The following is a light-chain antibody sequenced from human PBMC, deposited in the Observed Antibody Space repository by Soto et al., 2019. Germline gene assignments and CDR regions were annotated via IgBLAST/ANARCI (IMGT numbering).Light chain of an antibody. V-gene: IGKV1-39*01. CDR1: QNINNY. CDR3: QQSYSNPTWT. CDR2: DAS. J-gene: IGKJ1*01. Sequence: DIQITQSPSSLSASVGDRVTITCQASQNINNYLNWYQQKPGRAPKLLIYDASNLEAGVPSRFRGSGSGTEFTLIVSSLQPEDFATYYCQQSYSNPTWTFGQGTQVDIK.